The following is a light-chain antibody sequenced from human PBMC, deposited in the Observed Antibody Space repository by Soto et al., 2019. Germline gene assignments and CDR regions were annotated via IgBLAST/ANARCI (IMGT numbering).Light chain of an antibody. CDR3: QQYNSYWWT. J-gene: IGKJ1*01. CDR1: QSISSW. V-gene: IGKV1-5*03. CDR2: KAS. Sequence: DIQMTQSLSTLSASVGDRVTITCRASQSISSWLAWYQKKPGKTPKVLIYKASSLESGVPSRFSGSGSGTEFTLTISSLQPDDFATYYCQQYNSYWWTFGQGTKVE.